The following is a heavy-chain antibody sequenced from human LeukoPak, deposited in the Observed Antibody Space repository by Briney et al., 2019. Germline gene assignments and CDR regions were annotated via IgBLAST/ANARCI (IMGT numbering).Heavy chain of an antibody. CDR2: ISSSSSYI. Sequence: GGSLRLSCAASGFTFSSYSMNWVPQAPGKGLEWVSSISSSSSYIYYTDSVKGRFTISRDNAKNSLYLQMNSLRAEDTAVYYCASQSAAGLDYWGQGTLVTVSS. J-gene: IGHJ4*02. CDR1: GFTFSSYS. D-gene: IGHD6-13*01. V-gene: IGHV3-21*01. CDR3: ASQSAAGLDY.